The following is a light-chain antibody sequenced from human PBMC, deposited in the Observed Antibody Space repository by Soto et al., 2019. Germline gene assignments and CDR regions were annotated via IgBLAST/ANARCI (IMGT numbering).Light chain of an antibody. CDR3: QQSFSIPFT. CDR1: QTIGKY. Sequence: DIQMTQSPSSLSATVGYRVTITFRASQTIGKYLNWYQQQPGKVPKLLIYDASYLQSGVPSRFSGSESGIDFTLNISDLRPEDFATYYCQQSFSIPFTFGPGTKVDIK. J-gene: IGKJ3*01. V-gene: IGKV1-39*01. CDR2: DAS.